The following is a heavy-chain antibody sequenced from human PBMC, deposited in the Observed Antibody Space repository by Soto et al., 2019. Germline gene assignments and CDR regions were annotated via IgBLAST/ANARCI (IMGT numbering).Heavy chain of an antibody. V-gene: IGHV3-30*14. J-gene: IGHJ4*02. CDR3: AREVRRERPIDY. D-gene: IGHD6-25*01. CDR1: GFTFSSYA. Sequence: GGSLRLSCAASGFTFSSYAMHWVRQAPGKGLEWVAVISYDGSNKYYADSVKGRFTISRDNSKNTVYLQMNSLKVEDTAVYYCAREVRRERPIDYWGQGTLVTVSS. CDR2: ISYDGSNK.